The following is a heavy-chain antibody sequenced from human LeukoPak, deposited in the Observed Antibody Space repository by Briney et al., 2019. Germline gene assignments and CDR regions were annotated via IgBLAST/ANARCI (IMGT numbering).Heavy chain of an antibody. D-gene: IGHD5-18*01. CDR1: GFPFETNA. CDR2: IGNTET. J-gene: IGHJ4*02. CDR3: AKDWIQFNRVFDCFDS. Sequence: GGSLRLSCATSGFPFETNAMSWVRQAPGKGLEWVATIGNTETFYADSVTGRFTISRDNSKNTVNLQINRLRVEDTAIYYCAKDWIQFNRVFDCFDSWGQGTLVTVSS. V-gene: IGHV3-23*01.